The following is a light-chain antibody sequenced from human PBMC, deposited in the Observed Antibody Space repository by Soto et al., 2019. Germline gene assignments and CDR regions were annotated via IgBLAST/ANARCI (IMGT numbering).Light chain of an antibody. V-gene: IGLV2-23*01. J-gene: IGLJ3*02. CDR2: EGT. CDR3: CSYAGSTTWV. CDR1: SSDVGSYNL. Sequence: QSVLTQPASVSGSPGQSITISCTGTSSDVGSYNLVSWYQHHPGKAPKLMIFEGTKRPSGVSNRFSGSRSGHTASLTISGLQAEDEADYYCCSYAGSTTWVFGEGTKVTVL.